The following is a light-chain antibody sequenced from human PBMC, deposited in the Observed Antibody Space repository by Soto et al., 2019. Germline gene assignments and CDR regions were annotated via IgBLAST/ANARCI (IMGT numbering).Light chain of an antibody. Sequence: QSVLTQPPSASGTPGQRVTVSCSGSSSNIGSNYIYWYQQLPGTAPKLLIYRNNQRLSGLPDRFSGSKSGPSASLAISALRSEDESNFYCAAWDDSLSGVVFGGGTKLTVL. V-gene: IGLV1-47*01. CDR1: SSNIGSNY. CDR3: AAWDDSLSGVV. CDR2: RNN. J-gene: IGLJ3*02.